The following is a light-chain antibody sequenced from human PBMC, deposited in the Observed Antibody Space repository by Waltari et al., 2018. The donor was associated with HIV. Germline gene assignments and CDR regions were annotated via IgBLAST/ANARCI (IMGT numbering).Light chain of an antibody. CDR3: AAWDDSLNALYV. J-gene: IGLJ1*01. CDR2: GND. CDR1: SSTIGSNT. Sequence: QSVLTQPPSASGTPGQRVTISCSGSSSTIGSNTVTWYRLLPGTAPNLLVYGNDRPPSGVPYRFSGSKSGTSASLAISRLQSEDEADYYCAAWDDSLNALYVFGTGTKVTVL. V-gene: IGLV1-44*01.